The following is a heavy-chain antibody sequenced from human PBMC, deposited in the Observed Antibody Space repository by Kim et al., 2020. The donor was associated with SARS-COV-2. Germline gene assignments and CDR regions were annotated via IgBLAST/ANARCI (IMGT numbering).Heavy chain of an antibody. Sequence: FQGKVTISADKSISTAYLQWSSLKASDTAMYYCARAGYCSSTSCFPNFDYWGQGTLVTVSS. CDR3: ARAGYCSSTSCFPNFDY. V-gene: IGHV5-51*01. D-gene: IGHD2-2*03. J-gene: IGHJ4*02.